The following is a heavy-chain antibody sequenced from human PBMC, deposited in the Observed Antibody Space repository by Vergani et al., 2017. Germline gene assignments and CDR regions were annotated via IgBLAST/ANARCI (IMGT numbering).Heavy chain of an antibody. J-gene: IGHJ4*02. Sequence: VHLVESGGGSVQPGGSLRLSCAASGFTFSSYSMNWVRQAPGKGLEWVGSIRYSGPTYYNLPLQSRTTISLDTSKNQFSLKLSSVTAADTALYFCARHDRKTYTATMGWYDYWGQGILVTVSS. V-gene: IGHV4-59*05. CDR1: GFTFSSYSMN. CDR2: IRYSGPT. D-gene: IGHD3-16*01. CDR3: ARHDRKTYTATMGWYDY.